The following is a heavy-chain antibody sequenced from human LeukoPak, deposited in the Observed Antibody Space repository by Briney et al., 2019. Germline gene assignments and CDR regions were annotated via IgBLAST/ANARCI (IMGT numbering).Heavy chain of an antibody. CDR3: ARWRYCSGGSCYGGGD. J-gene: IGHJ4*02. Sequence: GGSLRLSCVASGLTVSSNYMSWVRQAPGKGLEWVSVIYSGGSTYYADSVKGRFTISRDNSKNTLYLQMNSLRAEDTAVYYCARWRYCSGGSCYGGGDWGQGTLVTVSS. CDR1: GLTVSSNY. D-gene: IGHD2-15*01. CDR2: IYSGGST. V-gene: IGHV3-66*01.